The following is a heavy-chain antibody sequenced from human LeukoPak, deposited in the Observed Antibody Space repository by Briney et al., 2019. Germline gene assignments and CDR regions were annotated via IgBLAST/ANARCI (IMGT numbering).Heavy chain of an antibody. CDR1: GFTFSSYV. J-gene: IGHJ5*02. V-gene: IGHV3-23*01. CDR3: AKGGYCSTTSCYVGWFDP. Sequence: GGSLRLSCAASGFTFSSYVMDWVRQAPGKGLEWVSVISGGGGSTYYADSVKGRFTISRDNSKNTLYLQMNSLRAEDTAVYYCAKGGYCSTTSCYVGWFDPWGQGTLVTVSS. CDR2: ISGGGGST. D-gene: IGHD2-2*01.